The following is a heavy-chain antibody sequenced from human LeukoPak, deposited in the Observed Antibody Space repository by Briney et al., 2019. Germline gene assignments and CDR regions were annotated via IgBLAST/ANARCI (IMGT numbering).Heavy chain of an antibody. CDR3: ARGAGYYDFWSGYPHAFDI. CDR1: GYTFTSYG. CDR2: ISAYNGNT. V-gene: IGHV1-18*01. D-gene: IGHD3-3*01. Sequence: ASVKVSCKASGYTFTSYGISWVLQAPGQGLEWMGWISAYNGNTNYAQKFQGRVTMTTDTSTSTAYMELRSLRSDDTAVYYCARGAGYYDFWSGYPHAFDIWGQGTMVTVSS. J-gene: IGHJ3*02.